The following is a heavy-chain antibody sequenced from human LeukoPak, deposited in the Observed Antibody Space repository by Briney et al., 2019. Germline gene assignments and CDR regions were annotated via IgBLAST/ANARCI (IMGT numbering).Heavy chain of an antibody. CDR3: ARGSDYGSGSYWYYYYGMDV. D-gene: IGHD3-10*01. CDR1: GFTFSSYA. CDR2: ISSSSSTI. V-gene: IGHV3-48*04. J-gene: IGHJ6*02. Sequence: GGSLRLSCAASGFTFSSYAMSWVRQAPGKGLEWVSYISSSSSTIYYADSVKGRFTISRDNAKNSLYLQMNSLRAEDTAVYYCARGSDYGSGSYWYYYYGMDVWGQGTTVTVSS.